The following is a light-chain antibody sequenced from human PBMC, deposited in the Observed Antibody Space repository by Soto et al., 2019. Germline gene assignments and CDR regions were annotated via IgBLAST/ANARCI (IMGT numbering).Light chain of an antibody. CDR2: AAS. CDR3: QQSNRTPRT. Sequence: DIQMTQSPSSLSASVGDRVTITCRASQSISSYLNWYQQKPGKAPKLLIYAASSLQSGVPSRFSGSGSGTDFTLTISSLQPVDFATYYCQQSNRTPRTFVLGTKLDIK. J-gene: IGKJ1*01. V-gene: IGKV1-39*01. CDR1: QSISSY.